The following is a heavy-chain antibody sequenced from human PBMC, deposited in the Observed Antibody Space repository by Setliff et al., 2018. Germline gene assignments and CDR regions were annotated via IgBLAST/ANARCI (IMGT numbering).Heavy chain of an antibody. D-gene: IGHD1-26*01. CDR1: GGSISSSSYY. CDR3: ARKGISALSGAFDM. V-gene: IGHV4-39*07. Sequence: SETLSLTCTVSGGSISSSSYYWGWIRQPPGKGLVWIGSIYYSGSTYYNPSLKSRVTISVDTPKNQFSLKLSSVTAADTAVYYCARKGISALSGAFDMWGQGTMVTVSS. CDR2: IYYSGST. J-gene: IGHJ3*02.